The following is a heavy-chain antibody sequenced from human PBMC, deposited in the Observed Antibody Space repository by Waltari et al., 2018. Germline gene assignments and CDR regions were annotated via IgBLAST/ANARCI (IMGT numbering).Heavy chain of an antibody. CDR1: GFTFSSYT. V-gene: IGHV3-30*04. Sequence: QVQLVESGGGVVQPGTSLRLSCAASGFTFSSYTMHWVRQAPGKGLGWVAVISYDRSNKDYADSGKGRFTVSRDNSKNTLDLQMDSLRPEDTALYYCARTYESGSYYYYMDVWGRGTTVAISS. J-gene: IGHJ6*03. CDR2: ISYDRSNK. CDR3: ARTYESGSYYYYMDV. D-gene: IGHD3-3*01.